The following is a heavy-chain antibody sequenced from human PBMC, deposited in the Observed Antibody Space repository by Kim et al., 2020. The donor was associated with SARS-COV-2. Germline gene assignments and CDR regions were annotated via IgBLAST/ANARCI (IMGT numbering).Heavy chain of an antibody. CDR3: ASGVLGSYYYYGMDV. V-gene: IGHV3-53*04. CDR2: IYSGGST. D-gene: IGHD7-27*01. CDR1: GFTVSSNY. Sequence: GGSLRLSCAASGFTVSSNYMSWVRQAPGKGLEWVSVIYSGGSTYYADSVKGRFTISRHNSKNTLYLQMNSLRAEDTAVYYCASGVLGSYYYYGMDVWGQGTTVTVSS. J-gene: IGHJ6*02.